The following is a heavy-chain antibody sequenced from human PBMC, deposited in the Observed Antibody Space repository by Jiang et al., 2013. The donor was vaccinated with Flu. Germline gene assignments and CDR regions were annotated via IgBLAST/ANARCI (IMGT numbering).Heavy chain of an antibody. D-gene: IGHD2-15*01. CDR2: TYYRSKWYN. CDR3: ARERVYCSGGSCYHLDY. Sequence: SGDSVSSNSAAWNWIRQSPSRGLEWLGRTYYRSKWYNDYAVSVKSRITINPDTSKNQFSLQLNSVTPEDTAVYYCARERVYCSGGSCYHLDYWGQGTLVTVSS. J-gene: IGHJ4*02. V-gene: IGHV6-1*01. CDR1: GDSVSSNSAA.